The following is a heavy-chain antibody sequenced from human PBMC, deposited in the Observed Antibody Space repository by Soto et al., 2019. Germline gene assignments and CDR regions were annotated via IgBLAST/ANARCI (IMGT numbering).Heavy chain of an antibody. CDR2: IYYSGST. J-gene: IGHJ4*02. D-gene: IGHD3-22*01. V-gene: IGHV4-31*03. CDR1: GGSISSGDYY. CDR3: ARGGVDYYDSSGYYFSPYYFDY. Sequence: LSLTCTVSGGSISSGDYYWSWIRQHPGKGLEWIGYIYYSGSTYYNPSLKSRVTISVGTSKNQFSLKLSSVTAADTAVYYCARGGVDYYDSSGYYFSPYYFDYWGQGTLVTVSS.